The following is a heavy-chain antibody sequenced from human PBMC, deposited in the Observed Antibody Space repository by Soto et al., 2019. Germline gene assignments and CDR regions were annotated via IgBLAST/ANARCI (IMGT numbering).Heavy chain of an antibody. D-gene: IGHD3-10*01. CDR3: AREGYYSGSESYSPPRYYGMDV. Sequence: QVQLVQSGAEVKKPGASVKVSCKTSGYIFHNYGISWVRQAPGQGLEWMGWISDYNGNTKYAQKFQGRVTMATDTSPRTAYMELRGLRSDETAVYYCAREGYYSGSESYSPPRYYGMDVWGQGTTVTVSS. V-gene: IGHV1-18*01. CDR1: GYIFHNYG. CDR2: ISDYNGNT. J-gene: IGHJ6*02.